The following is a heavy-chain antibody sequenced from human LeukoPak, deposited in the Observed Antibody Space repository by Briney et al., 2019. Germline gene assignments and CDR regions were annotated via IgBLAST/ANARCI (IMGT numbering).Heavy chain of an antibody. CDR1: GFTFSSYG. D-gene: IGHD5-12*01. Sequence: GGSLRLSCAASGFTFSSYGMHWVRQAPGKGLEWVAVIWYDGSNKYYADSVKGRFTISRDNSKNTLYLQMNSLRAEDTAVYYCAKGPGATISNYYYYMDVWGKGTTVTVSS. CDR3: AKGPGATISNYYYYMDV. V-gene: IGHV3-33*06. CDR2: IWYDGSNK. J-gene: IGHJ6*03.